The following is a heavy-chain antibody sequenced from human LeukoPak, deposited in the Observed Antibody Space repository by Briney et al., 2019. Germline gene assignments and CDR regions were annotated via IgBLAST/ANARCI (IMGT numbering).Heavy chain of an antibody. J-gene: IGHJ6*02. CDR2: IIPIFGIA. D-gene: IGHD3-22*01. Sequence: SVNVSCKASGGTFSSYAISWVRQAPGQGLEWMGRIIPIFGIANYAQKFQGRVTITADKSTSTAYMELSSLRSEDTAVYYCAIDRPVVAEEHYYYYYGMDVWGQGTTVTVSS. CDR3: AIDRPVVAEEHYYYYYGMDV. CDR1: GGTFSSYA. V-gene: IGHV1-69*04.